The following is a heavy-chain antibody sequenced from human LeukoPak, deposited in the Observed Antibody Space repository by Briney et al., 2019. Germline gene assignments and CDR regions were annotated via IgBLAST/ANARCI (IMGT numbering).Heavy chain of an antibody. CDR3: ARAPAGGPLRFFDY. Sequence: ASVKVPCKASGYTFTGYYIHWVRQSPGLGLEWMGWIHPNSGGTNFAQKFQGRVTMTGDSSISTAYMEVSSLRSDDTAVYYCARAPAGGPLRFFDYWGQGTLVTVSS. CDR1: GYTFTGYY. V-gene: IGHV1-2*02. CDR2: IHPNSGGT. D-gene: IGHD3-3*01. J-gene: IGHJ4*02.